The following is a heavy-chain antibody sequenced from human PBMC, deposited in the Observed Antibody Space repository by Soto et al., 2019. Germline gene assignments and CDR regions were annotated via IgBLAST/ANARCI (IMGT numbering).Heavy chain of an antibody. CDR3: ARGRYYGSGTPIKYFDL. CDR1: GESISPYF. CDR2: IFYSGST. V-gene: IGHV4-59*01. Sequence: SETLSLTCTVSGESISPYFWSWIRQPPGKGLEWIGYIFYSGSTNYNPSLTSRVTISVYTSKNQFSLKLSSVTAADAAVYYCARGRYYGSGTPIKYFDLWGRGTLVTVSS. D-gene: IGHD3-10*01. J-gene: IGHJ2*01.